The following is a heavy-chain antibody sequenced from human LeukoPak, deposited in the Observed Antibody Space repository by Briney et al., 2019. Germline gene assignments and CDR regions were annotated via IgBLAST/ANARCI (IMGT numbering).Heavy chain of an antibody. CDR3: ARGIGDTTMVHDAFDI. Sequence: ASVKVSCKASGGTFSSYAISWVRQAPGQGLEWMGGIIPIFGTLNYALKFQGRVTITADESTSTAYMELSSLRSEDTALYYCARGIGDTTMVHDAFDIWGQGTMVTVSS. CDR1: GGTFSSYA. J-gene: IGHJ3*02. V-gene: IGHV1-69*13. D-gene: IGHD5-18*01. CDR2: IIPIFGTL.